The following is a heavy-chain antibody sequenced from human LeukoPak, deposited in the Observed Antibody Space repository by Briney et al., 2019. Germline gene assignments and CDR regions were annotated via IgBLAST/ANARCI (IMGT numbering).Heavy chain of an antibody. V-gene: IGHV1-69*11. J-gene: IGHJ6*03. Sequence: SVKVSCKXSGGTFSSYAISWVRQAPGQGLEWMGRIIPILGTANYAQKFQGRVTITTDESTSTAYMELSSLRSEDTAVYYCARDLARGYSYGLHYMDVWGKGTTVTVSS. D-gene: IGHD5-18*01. CDR1: GGTFSSYA. CDR2: IIPILGTA. CDR3: ARDLARGYSYGLHYMDV.